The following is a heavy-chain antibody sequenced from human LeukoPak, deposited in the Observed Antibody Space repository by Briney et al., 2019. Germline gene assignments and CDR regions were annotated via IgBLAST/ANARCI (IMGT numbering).Heavy chain of an antibody. V-gene: IGHV3-64*01. Sequence: GGSLRLSCAASGFTFSSYAMHWVRQAPGKGLEYVSAISSNGGSTYYANSVKGRFTISRDNSKNTLYLQMGSLRAEGMAVYYCARVRRTAMVTGELDYWGQGTLVTVSS. CDR3: ARVRRTAMVTGELDY. J-gene: IGHJ4*02. CDR2: ISSNGGST. D-gene: IGHD5-18*01. CDR1: GFTFSSYA.